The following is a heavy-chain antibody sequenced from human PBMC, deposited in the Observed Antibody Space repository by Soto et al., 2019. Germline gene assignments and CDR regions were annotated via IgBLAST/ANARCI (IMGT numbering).Heavy chain of an antibody. V-gene: IGHV3-21*04. Sequence: GGSLRLSCAASGFTFSSYSMNWVRQAPGKGLEWVSSISSSSSYIYYADSVKGRFTISRDNAKNSLYLQMNSLRAEDTAVYYCAKGLGYCTNGVCSRYYYYGMDVWGQGTTVTAP. CDR3: AKGLGYCTNGVCSRYYYYGMDV. CDR1: GFTFSSYS. D-gene: IGHD2-8*01. J-gene: IGHJ6*02. CDR2: ISSSSSYI.